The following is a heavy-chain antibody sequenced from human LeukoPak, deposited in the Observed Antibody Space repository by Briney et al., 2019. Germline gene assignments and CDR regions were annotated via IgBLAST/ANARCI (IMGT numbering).Heavy chain of an antibody. CDR3: ARDTKAHYYDSSGYRTWYFDY. Sequence: PSETLSLTCTVSGGSISSYYWSWIRQPAGKGLEWIGRIYTSGSTNYNPSLKSRVTMSVDTSKNQFSLKLSSVTAADTAVYYCARDTKAHYYDSSGYRTWYFDYWGQGTQVTVSS. CDR2: IYTSGST. V-gene: IGHV4-4*07. CDR1: GGSISSYY. J-gene: IGHJ4*02. D-gene: IGHD3-22*01.